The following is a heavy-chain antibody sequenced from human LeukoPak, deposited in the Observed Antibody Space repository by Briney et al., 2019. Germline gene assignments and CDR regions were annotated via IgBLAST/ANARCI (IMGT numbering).Heavy chain of an antibody. D-gene: IGHD1-26*01. CDR2: INSDGINT. J-gene: IGHJ4*02. V-gene: IGHV3-74*01. Sequence: GGSLRLSCAASGFTFSNYWMHWVRQAPGKGLVWVSRINSDGINTSYADSVKGRFTISRDNAKNTLNLQMNSLRAEDTAVYYCAKDHGREWELRKYYFDYWGQGTLVSVSS. CDR1: GFTFSNYW. CDR3: AKDHGREWELRKYYFDY.